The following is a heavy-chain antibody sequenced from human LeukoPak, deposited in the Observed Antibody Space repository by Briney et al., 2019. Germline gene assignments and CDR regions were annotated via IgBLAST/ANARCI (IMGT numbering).Heavy chain of an antibody. Sequence: PGGSLRLSCAASGFTFSSYSMNWVRQAPGKGLEWVSYISSSSSTIYYADSVKGRFTISRDNAKNSLYLQMNSLRDEDTAVYCCAKEGHGDLEYYFDYWGQGTLVTVSS. V-gene: IGHV3-48*02. CDR2: ISSSSSTI. J-gene: IGHJ4*02. CDR3: AKEGHGDLEYYFDY. CDR1: GFTFSSYS. D-gene: IGHD2-21*01.